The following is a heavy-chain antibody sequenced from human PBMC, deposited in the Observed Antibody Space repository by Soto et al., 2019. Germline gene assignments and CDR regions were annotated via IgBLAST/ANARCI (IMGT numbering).Heavy chain of an antibody. CDR1: GVSISNYY. D-gene: IGHD6-19*01. V-gene: IGHV4-59*01. CDR3: ARGRHWLDY. CDR2: IYYTGST. Sequence: PSGTLSLTCTVTGVSISNYYWRWIRQPPGKGLEWIGYIYYTGSTNYNPSLKSRVTISVDTSENQFSLRLSTVTAADTAIYYCARGRHWLDYWGQGTLVTVSS. J-gene: IGHJ4*02.